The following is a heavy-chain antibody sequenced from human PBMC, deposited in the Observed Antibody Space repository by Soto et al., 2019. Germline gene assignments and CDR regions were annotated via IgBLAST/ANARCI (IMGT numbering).Heavy chain of an antibody. Sequence: PGGSLRLSCAASGFTFSNAWMNWVRQAPGKGLEWVGRIKSKTDGGTTDYAAPVKGRFTISRDDSKNTLYLQMNSLKTEDTAVYYCTIYSSGWYAHDAFDIWGPGTRVTVSS. J-gene: IGHJ3*02. CDR1: GFTFSNAW. D-gene: IGHD6-19*01. CDR2: IKSKTDGGTT. V-gene: IGHV3-15*07. CDR3: TIYSSGWYAHDAFDI.